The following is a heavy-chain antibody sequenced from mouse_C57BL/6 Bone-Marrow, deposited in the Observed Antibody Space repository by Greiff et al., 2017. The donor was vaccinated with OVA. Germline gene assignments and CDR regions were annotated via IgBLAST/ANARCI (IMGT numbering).Heavy chain of an antibody. Sequence: EVQLVESEGGLVQPGSSMKLSCTASGFTFSDYYMAWVRQVPAKGLEWVANINYDGSSTYYLDSLKSRFIISRDNAKNILYLQMSSLKSEDTATYYCARGGWDWYFDVWGTGTTVTVSS. V-gene: IGHV5-16*01. CDR1: GFTFSDYY. J-gene: IGHJ1*03. CDR2: INYDGSST. CDR3: ARGGWDWYFDV. D-gene: IGHD3-3*01.